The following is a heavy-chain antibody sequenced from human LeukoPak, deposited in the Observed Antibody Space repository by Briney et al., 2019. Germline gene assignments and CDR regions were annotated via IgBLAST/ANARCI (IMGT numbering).Heavy chain of an antibody. Sequence: GGSLGLSCAASGFTFSSYAMSWVRQAPGKGLEWVSLIYSGGDTYYADSVKGRFTVSRDNSKNTLYLQMNSLRVEDTAVYYCAGGRIWGSGTNDYWGQGTLVTVSS. CDR3: AGGRIWGSGTNDY. D-gene: IGHD7-27*01. CDR1: GFTFSSYA. J-gene: IGHJ4*02. CDR2: IYSGGDT. V-gene: IGHV3-53*01.